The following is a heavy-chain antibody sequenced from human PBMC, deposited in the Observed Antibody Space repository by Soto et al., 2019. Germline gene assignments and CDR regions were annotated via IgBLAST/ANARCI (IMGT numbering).Heavy chain of an antibody. CDR3: ATLPIFGVFTDA. CDR2: IDSRGTIR. J-gene: IGHJ6*02. Sequence: VQLVESGGALVQPGGSLSLSCAGSGFTFSDYYLTWIRQAPGRGLERISHIDSRGTIRYYADSVRGRFTISRDNARNTVYVQRSSLRAEDTAVYYCATLPIFGVFTDAWGQGTTVTVS. D-gene: IGHD3-3*01. CDR1: GFTFSDYY. V-gene: IGHV3-11*01.